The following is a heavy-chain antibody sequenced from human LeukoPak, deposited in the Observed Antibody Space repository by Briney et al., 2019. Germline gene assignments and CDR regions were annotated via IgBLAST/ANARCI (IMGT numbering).Heavy chain of an antibody. J-gene: IGHJ5*02. V-gene: IGHV4-4*07. CDR3: ACVGYSSSWYFGFDP. CDR1: GGSISSYY. Sequence: PSETLSLTCTVSGGSISSYYWSWIRQPAGKGLEWIGRIYTSGSTNYNPSLKSRVTMSVDTSKNQFSLKLSSVTAADTAVYYCACVGYSSSWYFGFDPWGQGTLVTVSS. D-gene: IGHD6-13*01. CDR2: IYTSGST.